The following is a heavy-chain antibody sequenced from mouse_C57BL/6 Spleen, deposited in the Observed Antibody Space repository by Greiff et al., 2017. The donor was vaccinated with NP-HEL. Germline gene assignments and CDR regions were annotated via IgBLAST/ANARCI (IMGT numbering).Heavy chain of an antibody. CDR2: INPNYGTT. D-gene: IGHD1-1*01. J-gene: IGHJ2*01. CDR1: GYSFTDYN. V-gene: IGHV1-39*01. Sequence: EVQLQQSGPELVKPGASVKISCKASGYSFTDYNMNWVKQSNGKSLEWIGVINPNYGTTSYNQKFKGKATLTVDQSSSTAYMQLNSLTSEDSADYYCASHYYGSSYDYFDYWGQGTTLTVSS. CDR3: ASHYYGSSYDYFDY.